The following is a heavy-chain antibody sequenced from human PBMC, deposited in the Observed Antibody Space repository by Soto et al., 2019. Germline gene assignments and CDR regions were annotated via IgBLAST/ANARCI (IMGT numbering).Heavy chain of an antibody. CDR2: TYYRSKWYS. V-gene: IGHV6-1*01. J-gene: IGHJ5*01. CDR3: VRLIGHSWLDC. Sequence: SQTLSLTCAISGDSVSGNSVTWNWIRQSPSRGLEWLGRTYYRSKWYSDYAVSVKSRVTINPDTSKNQFSLQLNSVTPEDPAVYYCVRLIGHSWLDCWGQGTLVTVSS. CDR1: GDSVSGNSVT. D-gene: IGHD2-8*01.